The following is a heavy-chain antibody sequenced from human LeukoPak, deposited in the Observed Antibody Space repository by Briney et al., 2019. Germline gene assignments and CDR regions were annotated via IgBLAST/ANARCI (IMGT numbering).Heavy chain of an antibody. CDR3: ARDPAAAGSVWLDP. CDR1: GFTFSSYS. V-gene: IGHV3-21*01. CDR2: ITTRSSYI. D-gene: IGHD6-13*01. Sequence: GGSLRLSCAASGFTFSSYSMNWVRQAPGKGLEWVSSITTRSSYIYYADSVRGRFTISRDGAKGSLYLQMSSLRAEDTAVYYCARDPAAAGSVWLDPWGQGILVTVSS. J-gene: IGHJ5*02.